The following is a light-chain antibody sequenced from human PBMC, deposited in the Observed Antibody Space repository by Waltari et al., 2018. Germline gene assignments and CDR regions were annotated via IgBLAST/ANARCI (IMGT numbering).Light chain of an antibody. J-gene: IGKJ1*01. V-gene: IGKV1-5*03. CDR2: KAS. Sequence: CRASRSGSSWFARYQDKPGQAPSRLSYKASSLESGVPSRFSGSGSGTEFTLTISTLEPDDFATYYCQQYNRYSGTFGQGTKVEIK. CDR3: QQYNRYSGT. CDR1: RSGSSW.